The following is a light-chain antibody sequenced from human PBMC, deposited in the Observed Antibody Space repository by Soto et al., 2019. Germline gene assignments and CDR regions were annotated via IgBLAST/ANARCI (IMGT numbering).Light chain of an antibody. CDR3: QQANSLPFT. V-gene: IGKV1-12*01. J-gene: IGKJ3*01. CDR1: QGIISW. Sequence: DIQMTQSPSSVSASAGDRVTITCRASQGIISWLAWYQQKPGKAPKLLIYAASSLQSGVPSRFSGSGSGTDFTLTISSLQPEDVESYYCQQANSLPFTFGPGTKVDIK. CDR2: AAS.